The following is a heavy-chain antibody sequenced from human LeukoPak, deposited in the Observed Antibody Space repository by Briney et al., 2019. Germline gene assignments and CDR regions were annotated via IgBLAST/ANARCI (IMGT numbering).Heavy chain of an antibody. J-gene: IGHJ4*02. V-gene: IGHV1-46*01. Sequence: ASVKVSCKASGYTFTSYYMHWVRQAPGQGLEWMGIINPSGGSTSYAQKFQGRVTMTRDMSTSTVYMKLSSLISEDTAVYYCAREGNGLLSKDLAYGGQGTPVTVS. CDR3: AREGNGLLSKDLAY. CDR2: INPSGGST. CDR1: GYTFTSYY. D-gene: IGHD2-15*01.